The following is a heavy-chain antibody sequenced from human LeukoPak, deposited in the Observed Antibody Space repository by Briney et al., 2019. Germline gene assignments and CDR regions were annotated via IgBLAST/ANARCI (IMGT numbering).Heavy chain of an antibody. J-gene: IGHJ4*02. D-gene: IGHD1-26*01. CDR3: AREGATAYYFDY. Sequence: GGSLRLSCAASGFTFSSYAMHWVRQAPGKGLEWVAVISYDGSNKYYADSMKGRFTISRDNSKNTLYLQMNSLRAEDTAVYYCAREGATAYYFDYWGQGTLVTVSS. CDR2: ISYDGSNK. V-gene: IGHV3-30-3*01. CDR1: GFTFSSYA.